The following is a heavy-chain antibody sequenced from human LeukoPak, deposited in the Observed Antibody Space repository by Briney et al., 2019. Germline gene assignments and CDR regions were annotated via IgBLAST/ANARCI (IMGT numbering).Heavy chain of an antibody. CDR1: GFTFTSYS. D-gene: IGHD6-13*01. Sequence: GGSLRLSCAASGFTFTSYSFNWVRQAPGKGLEWVSYISSGSIAIYYADSVKGRFTISRDNAKNSLYLQMNSLRAEDTAVYYCAKVSAAGGSDWFDPWGQGTLATVSS. CDR2: ISSGSIAI. J-gene: IGHJ5*02. V-gene: IGHV3-48*01. CDR3: AKVSAAGGSDWFDP.